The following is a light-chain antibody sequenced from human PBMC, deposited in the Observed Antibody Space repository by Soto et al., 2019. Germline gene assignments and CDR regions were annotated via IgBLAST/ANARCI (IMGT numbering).Light chain of an antibody. CDR1: QSVGSNS. Sequence: EIVLTQSPGTLSLSPGERATLSCRASQSVGSNSLAWYQQKPGQAPRLLIYGASSRATGIPDRFSGSGSGTDFTLTISRLEPEDFAVFYCQQYARSPKTFGQGTKVDIK. V-gene: IGKV3-20*01. CDR3: QQYARSPKT. J-gene: IGKJ1*01. CDR2: GAS.